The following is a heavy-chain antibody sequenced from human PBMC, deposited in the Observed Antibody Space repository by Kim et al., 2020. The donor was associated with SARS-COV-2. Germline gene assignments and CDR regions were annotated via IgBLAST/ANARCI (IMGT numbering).Heavy chain of an antibody. Sequence: ASVKVSCKVSGYTLTELSMHWVRQAPGKGLEWMGGFDPEDGETIYAQKFQGRVTMTEDTSTDTAYMELSSLRSEDTAVYYCATGYLKVLGIDSDYWGQGTLVTVSS. CDR3: ATGYLKVLGIDSDY. CDR2: FDPEDGET. D-gene: IGHD7-27*01. J-gene: IGHJ4*02. V-gene: IGHV1-24*01. CDR1: GYTLTELS.